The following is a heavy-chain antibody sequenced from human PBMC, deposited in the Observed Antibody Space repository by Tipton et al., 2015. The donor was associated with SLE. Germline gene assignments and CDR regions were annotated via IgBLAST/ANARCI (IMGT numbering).Heavy chain of an antibody. CDR3: AADYPSGSYRFDY. CDR1: GVSISSHY. J-gene: IGHJ4*02. D-gene: IGHD3-10*01. CDR2: MYYSGNI. Sequence: LRLSCSVSGVSISSHYWNWIRQPPGKGLEWIAYMYYSGNINYNPSLKSRVTISVDTSKNQFSLKLRSVTAADTAVYYCAADYPSGSYRFDYWGQGTLVSVSS. V-gene: IGHV4-59*11.